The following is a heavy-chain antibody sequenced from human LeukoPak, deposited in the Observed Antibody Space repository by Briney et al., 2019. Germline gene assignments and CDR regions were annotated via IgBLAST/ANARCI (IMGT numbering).Heavy chain of an antibody. D-gene: IGHD3-3*01. J-gene: IGHJ4*02. Sequence: GASVKVSCKASGYTFTSYGISWVRQAPGQGLEWMGIINPSDGSTTYAQKFQGSVTMTRDMSTSTVYMELSSLRSEDTAVYYCARDMSSVLRFLEWSPRHSLDYWGQGTLVTVSS. CDR3: ARDMSSVLRFLEWSPRHSLDY. CDR1: GYTFTSYG. CDR2: INPSDGST. V-gene: IGHV1-46*01.